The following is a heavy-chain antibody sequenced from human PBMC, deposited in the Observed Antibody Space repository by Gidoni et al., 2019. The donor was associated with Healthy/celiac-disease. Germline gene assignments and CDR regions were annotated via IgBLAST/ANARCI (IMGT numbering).Heavy chain of an antibody. CDR1: GGSISSSSYY. CDR3: ARQYNPYLGSGLYYYYYGMDV. V-gene: IGHV4-39*01. Sequence: QLQLQESGPGLVQPSETLSLTCTVSGGSISSSSYYWGWIRQPPGKGLEWIGSIYYSGSTYYNPSLKSRVTISVDTSKNQFSLKLSSVTAADTAVYYCARQYNPYLGSGLYYYYYGMDVWGQGTTVTVSS. J-gene: IGHJ6*02. D-gene: IGHD1-20*01. CDR2: IYYSGST.